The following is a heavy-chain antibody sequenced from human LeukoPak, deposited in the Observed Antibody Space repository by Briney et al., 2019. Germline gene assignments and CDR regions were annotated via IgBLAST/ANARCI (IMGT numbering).Heavy chain of an antibody. CDR3: AKQGWWLPYYFDY. Sequence: GGSLRLPCAASGFTFGSYAMSWVRQAPGKGLEWVSAISGSGGSTYYADSVKGRFTISRDNSKNTLYLQMNSLRAEDTAVYYCAKQGWWLPYYFDYWGQGTLVTVSS. CDR1: GFTFGSYA. V-gene: IGHV3-23*01. J-gene: IGHJ4*02. D-gene: IGHD2-15*01. CDR2: ISGSGGST.